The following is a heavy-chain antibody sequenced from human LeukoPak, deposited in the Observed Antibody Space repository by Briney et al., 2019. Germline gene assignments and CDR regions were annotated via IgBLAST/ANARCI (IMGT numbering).Heavy chain of an antibody. CDR1: GFTFRSYA. J-gene: IGHJ4*01. CDR3: AGPLGPAAIFGFDY. Sequence: GGSLRLSCAASGFTFRSYAMHWVRQAPGKGLEWEAAISYDGSNKKYADSAKGRFTISRDNAKDSLYLQMNSLRAEDTAVYYCAGPLGPAAIFGFDYSGQRTLVT. CDR2: ISYDGSNK. D-gene: IGHD2-2*01. V-gene: IGHV3-30*04.